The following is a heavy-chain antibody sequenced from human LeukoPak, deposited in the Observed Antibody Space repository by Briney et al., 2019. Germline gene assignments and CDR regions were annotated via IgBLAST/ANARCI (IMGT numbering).Heavy chain of an antibody. D-gene: IGHD3-22*01. V-gene: IGHV1-2*02. J-gene: IGHJ4*02. Sequence: ASVKVSCKASGYTFTGYYMHWVRQAPGQGLEWMGWINPNSGGTNYAQKFQGRVTMTRGTSISTAYMELSRLRSDDTAVYYCARDPTTHDSSGYYPFDYWGQGTLVTVSS. CDR3: ARDPTTHDSSGYYPFDY. CDR1: GYTFTGYY. CDR2: INPNSGGT.